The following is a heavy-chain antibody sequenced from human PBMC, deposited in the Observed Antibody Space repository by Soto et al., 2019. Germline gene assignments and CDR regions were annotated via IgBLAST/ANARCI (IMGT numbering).Heavy chain of an antibody. CDR1: GFTFSSYA. D-gene: IGHD6-19*01. CDR3: ATGGCLANIIAVGGHDPQEFDY. J-gene: IGHJ4*02. Sequence: GGSLRLSCAASGFTFSSYAMSWVHQAPGKGLEWVSAISGSGGSTYYADSVKGRFTISRDNSKNTLYLQMNSLRAEDTAVYYCATGGCLANIIAVGGHDPQEFDYWGQGTLVTVSS. CDR2: ISGSGGST. V-gene: IGHV3-23*01.